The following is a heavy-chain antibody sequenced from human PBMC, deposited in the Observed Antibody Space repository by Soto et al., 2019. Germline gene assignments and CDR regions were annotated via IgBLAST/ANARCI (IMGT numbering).Heavy chain of an antibody. CDR3: ARHPGCKTGRWVFYGMDV. CDR2: FSYSGST. Sequence: PSETLSLTCTVSGCSISSSDYYWGCIRQPPGKGRECIGTFSYSGSTYYNPSLKSRVTISGDTSKNQFSLNLNSGTATDAAVYYCARHPGCKTGRWVFYGMDVWGQGTTVTVSS. J-gene: IGHJ6*02. V-gene: IGHV4-39*01. CDR1: GCSISSSDYY.